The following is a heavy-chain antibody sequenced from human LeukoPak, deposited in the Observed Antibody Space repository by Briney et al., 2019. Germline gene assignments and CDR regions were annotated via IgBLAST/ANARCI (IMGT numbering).Heavy chain of an antibody. CDR3: AKDQEMPGLTATGDRLFDY. V-gene: IGHV3-23*01. CDR1: GFTFSNYA. Sequence: PGGSLRLSCAASGFTFSNYAVSWVRQAPGKGLEWVSAISGSGGITYYAAFVKGRFTISRDNSKNTLHLRVNSLRAEDTAVYYCAKDQEMPGLTATGDRLFDYWGQGTLVTVSS. CDR2: ISGSGGIT. J-gene: IGHJ4*02. D-gene: IGHD1-26*01.